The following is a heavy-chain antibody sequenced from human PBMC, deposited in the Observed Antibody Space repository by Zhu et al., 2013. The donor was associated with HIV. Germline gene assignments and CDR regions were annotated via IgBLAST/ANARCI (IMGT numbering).Heavy chain of an antibody. CDR1: GGTFSSYT. Sequence: QVQLVQSGAEVKKPGSSVKVSCKASGGTFSSYTISWVRQAPGQGLEWMGRIIPILGIANYAQKFQGRVTITADKSTSTAYMELSSLRSEDTAVYYCARGGGSGSYYKGYYYGMDVWGQGTTVTVSS. CDR2: IIPILGIA. J-gene: IGHJ6*02. V-gene: IGHV1-69*02. CDR3: ARGGGSGSYYKGYYYGMDV. D-gene: IGHD3-10*01.